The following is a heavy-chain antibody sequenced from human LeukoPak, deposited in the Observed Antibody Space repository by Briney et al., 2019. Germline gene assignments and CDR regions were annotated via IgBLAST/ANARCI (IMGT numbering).Heavy chain of an antibody. CDR3: ARVPRRIELRARGYFDL. V-gene: IGHV3-21*04. D-gene: IGHD3-16*01. Sequence: GGSLRLSCAASGFTFSSYSMNWVRQAPGKGLEWVSSISSGSGYKYYADSMKGRFTISRDNAKNSLYLQMNSLRAEDTAVYYCARVPRRIELRARGYFDLWGRGTLVTVSS. CDR1: GFTFSSYS. J-gene: IGHJ2*01. CDR2: ISSGSGYK.